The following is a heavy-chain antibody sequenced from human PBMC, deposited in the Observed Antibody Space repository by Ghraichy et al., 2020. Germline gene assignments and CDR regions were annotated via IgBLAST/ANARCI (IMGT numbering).Heavy chain of an antibody. CDR2: INHSGST. Sequence: SETLSLTCAVYGGSFSGYYWSWIRQPPGKGLEWIGEINHSGSTNYNPSLKSRVTISVDTSKNQFSLKLSSVTAADTAVYYCARAMTTVTTVGFDYWGQGTLVTVSS. J-gene: IGHJ4*02. CDR3: ARAMTTVTTVGFDY. CDR1: GGSFSGYY. V-gene: IGHV4-34*01. D-gene: IGHD4-17*01.